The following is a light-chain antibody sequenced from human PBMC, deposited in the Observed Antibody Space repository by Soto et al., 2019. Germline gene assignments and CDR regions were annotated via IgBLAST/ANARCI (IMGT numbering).Light chain of an antibody. V-gene: IGKV3-15*01. J-gene: IGKJ1*01. Sequence: EIVMTQSPATLSVSPGERATLSCRASQSVSNNLAWYQQKPGHATRLLIYGASTRATGIPARFSGSGSGTDFTLTISRLQSEDFAVYYCQQYNNWPPWTFCQGTKVEIK. CDR2: GAS. CDR3: QQYNNWPPWT. CDR1: QSVSNN.